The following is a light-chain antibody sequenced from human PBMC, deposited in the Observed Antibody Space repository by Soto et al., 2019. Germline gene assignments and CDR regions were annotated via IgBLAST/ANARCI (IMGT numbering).Light chain of an antibody. CDR2: ATS. J-gene: IGKJ2*01. V-gene: IGKV1-39*01. CDR1: QSIASF. CDR3: QQTYTMPVT. Sequence: DVQMTQSPSSLSASVGDRVTITCRASQSIASFLNWYQQRPGTAPKLLIYATSNLESGAPSRFSGRGSATDFTLSINSLQPEDFATYFCQQTYTMPVTFGQGTRLEMK.